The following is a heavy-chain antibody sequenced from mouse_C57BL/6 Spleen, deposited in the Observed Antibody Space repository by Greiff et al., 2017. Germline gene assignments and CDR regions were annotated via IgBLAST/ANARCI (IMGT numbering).Heavy chain of an antibody. V-gene: IGHV5-4*01. CDR3: ARDSECMDY. J-gene: IGHJ4*01. CDR2: ISDGGSYT. CDR1: GFTFSSYA. Sequence: EVLLVEPGAGLVKPGASLKLSCAASGFTFSSYAMPWVRQTPEKRLEWVATISDGGSYTYYPDNVKGRFTISRDNAKNNLYLQMSHLKSEDAAMYYCARDSECMDYWGQGTSVTVSS.